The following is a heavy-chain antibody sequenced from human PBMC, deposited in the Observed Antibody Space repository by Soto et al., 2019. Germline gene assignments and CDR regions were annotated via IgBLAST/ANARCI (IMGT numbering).Heavy chain of an antibody. V-gene: IGHV4-59*01. Sequence: SETLSLTYTVSGGSISSYYWSWIRQPPGKGLEWIGYIYYSGSTNYNPSLKSRVTISVDTSKNQFSLKLSSVTAADTAVYYCAREGLGGPAIDYSAQGTLVTVYS. D-gene: IGHD3-16*01. CDR2: IYYSGST. CDR1: GGSISSYY. CDR3: AREGLGGPAIDY. J-gene: IGHJ4*02.